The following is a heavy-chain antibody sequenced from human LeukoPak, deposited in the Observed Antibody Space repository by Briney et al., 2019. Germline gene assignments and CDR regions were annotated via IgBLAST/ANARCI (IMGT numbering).Heavy chain of an antibody. CDR1: GYTFTSYA. CDR3: ARDSSDYYGSGSYYNCPDY. V-gene: IGHV7-4-1*02. J-gene: IGHJ4*02. D-gene: IGHD3-10*01. CDR2: INTNTGNP. Sequence: ASVKVSCKASGYTFTSYAMNWVRQAPGQGLEWMGWINTNTGNPTYAQGFTGRFVFSLDTSVSTAYLQISSLKAEDTAVYYCARDSSDYYGSGSYYNCPDYWGQGTLVTVSS.